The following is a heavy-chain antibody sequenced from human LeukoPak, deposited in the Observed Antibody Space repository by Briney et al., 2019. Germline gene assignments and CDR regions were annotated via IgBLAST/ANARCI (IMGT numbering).Heavy chain of an antibody. D-gene: IGHD1-1*01. CDR2: IYTSGST. CDR1: GGSISSYY. Sequence: SETLSLTCTVSGGSISSYYWCWIRQPAGKGLEWIGRIYTSGSTNYNPSLKSRVTMSVDTSKNQFSVKLRCVTAADTAVYYCARGGNEQAFDYWGQGTLVTVSS. J-gene: IGHJ4*02. CDR3: ARGGNEQAFDY. V-gene: IGHV4-4*07.